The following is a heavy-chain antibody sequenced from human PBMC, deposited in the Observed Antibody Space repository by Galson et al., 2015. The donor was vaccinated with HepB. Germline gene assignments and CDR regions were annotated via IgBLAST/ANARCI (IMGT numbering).Heavy chain of an antibody. D-gene: IGHD3-22*01. CDR2: MKQDGSEK. CDR1: GFTFSSYW. Sequence: SLRLSCAASGFTFSSYWMSWVRQAPGKGLEWVANMKQDGSEKYYVDSVKGRSTISRDNAKNSLYLQMNSLRAEDTAVYYCARDTPQYYYDSSGYYFDYWGQGTLVTVSS. CDR3: ARDTPQYYYDSSGYYFDY. V-gene: IGHV3-7*03. J-gene: IGHJ4*02.